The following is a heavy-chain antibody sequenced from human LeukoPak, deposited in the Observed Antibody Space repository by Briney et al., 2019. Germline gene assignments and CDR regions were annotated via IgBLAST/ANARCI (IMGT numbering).Heavy chain of an antibody. CDR1: GYTFDDYG. V-gene: IGHV3-20*04. J-gene: IGHJ6*03. Sequence: GGSLRLSCAASGYTFDDYGMSWVRQAPGKGLEWVSGINWNGGSTGYADSVKGRFTISRDNAKNSLYLQMNSLRAEDTALYYCARTKNYYDFWSGYEPHYYMDVWGKGTTVTVSS. CDR2: INWNGGST. D-gene: IGHD3-3*01. CDR3: ARTKNYYDFWSGYEPHYYMDV.